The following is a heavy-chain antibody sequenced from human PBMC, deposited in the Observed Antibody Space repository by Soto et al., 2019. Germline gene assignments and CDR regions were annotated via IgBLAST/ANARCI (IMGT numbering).Heavy chain of an antibody. V-gene: IGHV4-31*03. D-gene: IGHD6-25*01. CDR2: IYDSGTT. CDR3: ARESPAADGPWFDP. CDR1: GDSIRSGGYY. Sequence: SETLSLTCTVSGDSIRSGGYYWNWIRQHSGRGLEWIAHIYDSGTTYYNPSLKSRVTISKDTSKNQFSLKLRSVTAADTAVYFCARESPAADGPWFDPWGQGTLVTVSS. J-gene: IGHJ5*02.